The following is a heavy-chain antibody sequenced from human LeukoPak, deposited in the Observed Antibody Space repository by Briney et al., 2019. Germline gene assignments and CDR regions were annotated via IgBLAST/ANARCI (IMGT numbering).Heavy chain of an antibody. V-gene: IGHV4-31*03. CDR1: GGSISSGGYY. CDR3: ARVNKPLYYYDSSGYTANDAFDI. J-gene: IGHJ3*02. Sequence: SETLSLTCTVSGGSISSGGYYWSWIRQHPGKGLGWIGYIYYSGSTYYNPSLKSRVTISVDTSKNQFSLKLSSVSAADTAVYYCARVNKPLYYYDSSGYTANDAFDIWGQGTMVTVSS. D-gene: IGHD3-22*01. CDR2: IYYSGST.